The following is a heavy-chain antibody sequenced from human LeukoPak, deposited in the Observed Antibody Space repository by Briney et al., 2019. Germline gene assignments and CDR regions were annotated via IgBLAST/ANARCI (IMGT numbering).Heavy chain of an antibody. CDR3: ATALEVGATSFDY. J-gene: IGHJ4*02. D-gene: IGHD1-26*01. CDR2: INPSGGST. Sequence: ASVKVSCKASGYTFTSYYMHWVRQAPGQGLEWMGIINPSGGSTSYAQKFQGRVTMTEDTSTDTAYMELSSLRSEDMAVYYCATALEVGATSFDYWGQGTLVTVSS. CDR1: GYTFTSYY. V-gene: IGHV1-46*01.